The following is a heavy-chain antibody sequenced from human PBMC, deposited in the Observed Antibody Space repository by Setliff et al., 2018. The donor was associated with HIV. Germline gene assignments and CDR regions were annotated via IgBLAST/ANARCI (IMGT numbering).Heavy chain of an antibody. CDR3: ARGSDASGYYPIYYYYGMDV. CDR1: EYTFTNYY. J-gene: IGHJ6*02. CDR2: MNPSGGST. Sequence: ASVKVSCKASEYTFTNYYIHWVRQGPGQGLEWVGIMNPSGGSTTYAQKFQDRVTMTRDKSTSTGYMELRSLRSEDTAVYYCARGSDASGYYPIYYYYGMDVWGQGTTVTVSS. D-gene: IGHD3-22*01. V-gene: IGHV1-46*01.